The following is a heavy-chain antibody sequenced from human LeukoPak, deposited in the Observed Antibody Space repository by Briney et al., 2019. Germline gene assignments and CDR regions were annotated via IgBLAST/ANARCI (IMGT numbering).Heavy chain of an antibody. CDR3: ARGTVPAAWYYFDY. V-gene: IGHV1-46*01. CDR1: GYTFTSYY. J-gene: IGHJ4*02. Sequence: ASVKVSCKASGYTFTSYYMHWVRQAPGQGLEWMGIINPSGGSTSYAQKFQGRVTITADESTSTAYMELSSLRSEDTAVYYCARGTVPAAWYYFDYWGQGTLVTVSS. D-gene: IGHD2-2*01. CDR2: INPSGGST.